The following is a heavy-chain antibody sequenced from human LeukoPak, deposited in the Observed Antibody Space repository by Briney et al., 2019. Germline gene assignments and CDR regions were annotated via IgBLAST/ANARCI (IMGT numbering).Heavy chain of an antibody. J-gene: IGHJ4*02. CDR1: GFIFSSYS. Sequence: GGSLRLSCAASGFIFSSYSMNWVRQAPGKGLEWVSYISSSSSTIYYADSVKGRFTISRDNAKNSLYLQMNSLRAEDTAVYYCAVRRGGSGTYFDYWGQGTLVTVSS. CDR2: ISSSSSTI. V-gene: IGHV3-48*01. D-gene: IGHD3-10*01. CDR3: AVRRGGSGTYFDY.